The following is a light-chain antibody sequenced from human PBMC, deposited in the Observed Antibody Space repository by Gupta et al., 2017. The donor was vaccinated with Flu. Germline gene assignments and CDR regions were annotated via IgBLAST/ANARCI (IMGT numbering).Light chain of an antibody. CDR2: DAS. CDR1: QDISNY. V-gene: IGKV1-33*01. CDR3: QQHEYLPPWT. Sequence: DIQMTQSPSSLSASVGDRVTITCQASQDISNYLNWYQQKPGKAPKLLIYDASNWETGVPSRFSGSGFGTDFTFTISSRQQEDIATYYCQQHEYLPPWTFGQGTKVEIK. J-gene: IGKJ1*01.